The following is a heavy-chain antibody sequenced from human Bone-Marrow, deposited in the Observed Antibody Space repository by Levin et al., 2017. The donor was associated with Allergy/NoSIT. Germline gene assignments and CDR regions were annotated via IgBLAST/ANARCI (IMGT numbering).Heavy chain of an antibody. CDR1: GFTFSNYG. CDR2: INYNGAST. D-gene: IGHD5-12*01. V-gene: IGHV3-23*01. J-gene: IGHJ3*01. Sequence: GGSLRLSCIASGFTFSNYGMSWVRQAPGKGLEWVSHINYNGASTNYGDSVKGRFTISRDNSKTALYLKMDSLRAEDTALYYCAKKYGGFFSDAFDLWGQGTLVTVSS. CDR3: AKKYGGFFSDAFDL.